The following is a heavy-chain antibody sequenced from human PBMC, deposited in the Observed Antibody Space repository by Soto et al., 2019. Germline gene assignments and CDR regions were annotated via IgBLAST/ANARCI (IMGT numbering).Heavy chain of an antibody. J-gene: IGHJ6*03. CDR3: ARDGVTIFGDGPYYYYMDV. CDR1: GYTFTSYG. CDR2: ISAYNGNT. V-gene: IGHV1-18*01. Sequence: ASVKVSCKASGYTFTSYGISWVRQAPGQGLEWMGWISAYNGNTNYAQKLQGRVTMTTDTSTSTAYMELRSLRSDDTAVYYCARDGVTIFGDGPYYYYMDVWGKGTTVTVSS. D-gene: IGHD3-3*01.